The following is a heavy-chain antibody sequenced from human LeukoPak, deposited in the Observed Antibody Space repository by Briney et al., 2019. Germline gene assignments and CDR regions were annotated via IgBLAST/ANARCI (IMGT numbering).Heavy chain of an antibody. CDR2: ISYDGTNK. D-gene: IGHD3-22*01. J-gene: IGHJ4*02. V-gene: IGHV3-30*04. CDR1: GFTFINYA. CDR3: ARGRGRYYGL. Sequence: GRSLRLSCAASGFTFINYAMHWVRQAPGKGLEWVAVISYDGTNKYYADSVKGRFTISRDNAKNTLYLQMNSLRAEDTAVYYCARGRGRYYGLGGQGPLVTLSS.